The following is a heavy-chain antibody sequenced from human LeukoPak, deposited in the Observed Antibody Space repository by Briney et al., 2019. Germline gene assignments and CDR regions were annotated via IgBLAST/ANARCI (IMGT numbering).Heavy chain of an antibody. CDR3: ARRIGVRYFDWLFSEVPYGMDV. V-gene: IGHV1-18*01. Sequence: GASVKVSCKASGYTFTSYGISWVRQAPGQGLEWMGWISAYNGNTNYAQKLQGRVTMTTDTSTSTAYMELRSLRSDDTAVYYCARRIGVRYFDWLFSEVPYGMDVWGQGTTVTVSS. CDR1: GYTFTSYG. D-gene: IGHD3-9*01. J-gene: IGHJ6*02. CDR2: ISAYNGNT.